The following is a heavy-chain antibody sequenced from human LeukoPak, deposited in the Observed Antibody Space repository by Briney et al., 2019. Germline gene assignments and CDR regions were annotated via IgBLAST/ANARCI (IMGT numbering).Heavy chain of an antibody. CDR3: ARDFVEYCSSTSCYRDDAFDI. CDR1: GYTFTSYG. D-gene: IGHD2-2*01. J-gene: IGHJ3*02. Sequence: ASVKVSCMASGYTFTSYGISWVRQAPGQGLEWMGWISAYNGNTNYAQKLQGRVTMTTDTSTSTAYMELRSLRSDDTAVYYCARDFVEYCSSTSCYRDDAFDIWGQGTMVTVSS. V-gene: IGHV1-18*01. CDR2: ISAYNGNT.